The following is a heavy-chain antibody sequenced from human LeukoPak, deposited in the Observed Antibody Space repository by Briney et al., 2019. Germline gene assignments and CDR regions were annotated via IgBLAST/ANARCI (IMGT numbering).Heavy chain of an antibody. CDR3: ARVSSSSWYDY. CDR2: INSDGSST. CDR1: GFTFSRYS. J-gene: IGHJ4*02. Sequence: GGSLRLSCAASGFTFSRYSMNWVRQAPGKGLEWVSRINSDGSSTSCADSVKGRFTISRDNAKNSLYLQMNSLRAEDTAVYYCARVSSSSWYDYWGQGTLVTVSS. V-gene: IGHV3-74*01. D-gene: IGHD6-13*01.